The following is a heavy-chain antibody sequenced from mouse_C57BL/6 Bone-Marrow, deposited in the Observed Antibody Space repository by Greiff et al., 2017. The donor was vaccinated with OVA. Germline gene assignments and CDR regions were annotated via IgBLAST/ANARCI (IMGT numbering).Heavy chain of an antibody. D-gene: IGHD1-1*01. J-gene: IGHJ2*01. Sequence: DVMLVESGGGLVKPGGSLKLSCAASGFTFSDYGMHWVRQAPEKGLEWVAYISSGSSTIYYADTVKGRFTISRDNAKNTLFLQMTSLRSEDTAMYYCARPGYYGSSYDYWGQGTTLTVSS. CDR2: ISSGSSTI. V-gene: IGHV5-17*01. CDR3: ARPGYYGSSYDY. CDR1: GFTFSDYG.